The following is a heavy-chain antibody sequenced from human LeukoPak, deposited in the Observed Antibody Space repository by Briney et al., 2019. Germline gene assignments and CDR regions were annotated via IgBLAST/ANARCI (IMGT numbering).Heavy chain of an antibody. V-gene: IGHV4-39*01. CDR3: ARHEYSGSYYGLSWFDP. CDR2: IYYSGST. J-gene: IGHJ5*02. Sequence: PSETLSLTCTVSGGSICSSGYYWGWIRQPPGKGLEWIARIYYSGSTYYNPSLRSRVTISVDTSKNQLSLKLSSLTAADTAVYYCARHEYSGSYYGLSWFDPWGQGTLVTVSS. D-gene: IGHD1-26*01. CDR1: GGSICSSGYY.